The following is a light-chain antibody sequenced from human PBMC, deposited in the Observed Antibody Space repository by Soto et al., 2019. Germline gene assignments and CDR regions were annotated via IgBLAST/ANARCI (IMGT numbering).Light chain of an antibody. J-gene: IGKJ1*01. CDR1: HTISSW. CDR2: EAS. CDR3: QHYNSYSEA. Sequence: DIQMTQSPSTLSASVGDRVTITSLASHTISSWLAWYQQKPEKAPKLLICEASTLKSGVPSRFSGSGSGTEFPLTISSLQPDDFATYYCQHYNSYSEAFGQGTKVDIK. V-gene: IGKV1-5*03.